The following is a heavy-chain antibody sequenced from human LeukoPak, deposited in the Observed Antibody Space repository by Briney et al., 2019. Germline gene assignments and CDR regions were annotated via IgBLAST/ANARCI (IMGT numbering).Heavy chain of an antibody. V-gene: IGHV1-8*01. CDR1: GYTFTSYD. Sequence: ASVKGSCKASGYTFTSYDINWVRQAPGQGLEWMGWMNPNSANTGCAQKFQGRVSMTRNTSINTAYMELSSLTSDDTAVYYCAMRNGSGSLYFDYWGQGTLVTVSS. J-gene: IGHJ4*02. D-gene: IGHD3-10*01. CDR3: AMRNGSGSLYFDY. CDR2: MNPNSANT.